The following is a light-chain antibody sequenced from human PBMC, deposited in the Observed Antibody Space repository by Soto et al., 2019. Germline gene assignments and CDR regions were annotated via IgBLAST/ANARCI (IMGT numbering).Light chain of an antibody. CDR2: AAS. V-gene: IGKV1-39*01. CDR3: QQSYSTLVT. CDR1: QSISIY. Sequence: DIQMTQSPSSLSASVGDRGTITCRASQSISIYLNWYQQKPGKAPKLLIYAASSLQSGVPSRFSGSGSGTDFTLTSSSLQPEDFATYYCQQSYSTLVTFGRGTKVDIK. J-gene: IGKJ3*01.